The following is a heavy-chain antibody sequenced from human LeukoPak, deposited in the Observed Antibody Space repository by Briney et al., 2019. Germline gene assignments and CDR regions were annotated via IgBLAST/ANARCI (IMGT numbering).Heavy chain of an antibody. J-gene: IGHJ4*02. Sequence: GASVKVSCKASGYTFASYGISWVRQAPGQGLEWMGWISAYNDNTKYPQNLQGRVTMTTDTSTSTAYMELRSLTSDDTALYYCARDTARITTPGGPDYWGQGTLVTVSS. CDR3: ARDTARITTPGGPDY. V-gene: IGHV1-18*01. CDR1: GYTFASYG. CDR2: ISAYNDNT. D-gene: IGHD6-13*01.